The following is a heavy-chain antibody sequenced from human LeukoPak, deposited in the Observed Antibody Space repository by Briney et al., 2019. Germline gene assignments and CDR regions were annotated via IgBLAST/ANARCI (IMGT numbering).Heavy chain of an antibody. Sequence: GGSLRLSCAASGFTFDDYAMHWVRQAPGKGLEWVSGISWNSGSIGYADSVKGRFIISRDNAKNSLYLQMNSLRAEDTAVYYCARDRGNYYDSSGYESLSDYWGQGTLVTVSS. CDR1: GFTFDDYA. CDR2: ISWNSGSI. D-gene: IGHD3-22*01. J-gene: IGHJ4*02. CDR3: ARDRGNYYDSSGYESLSDY. V-gene: IGHV3-9*01.